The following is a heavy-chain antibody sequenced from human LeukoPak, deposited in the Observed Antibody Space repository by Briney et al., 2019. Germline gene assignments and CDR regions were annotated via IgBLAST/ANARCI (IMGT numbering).Heavy chain of an antibody. CDR3: ARYAVTTPDFDY. CDR1: GYTFTGYY. Sequence: ASVKVSCTASGYTFTGYYIHWVRQAPGQGLEWMGWISAYNGNTNYAQKLQGRVTMTTDTSTSTAYTELRSLRSDDTAVYYCARYAVTTPDFDYWGQGTLVTVSS. CDR2: ISAYNGNT. J-gene: IGHJ4*02. D-gene: IGHD4-17*01. V-gene: IGHV1-18*04.